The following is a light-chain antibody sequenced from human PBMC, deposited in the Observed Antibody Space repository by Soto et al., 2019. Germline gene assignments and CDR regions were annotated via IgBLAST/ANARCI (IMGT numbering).Light chain of an antibody. CDR2: GPS. V-gene: IGKV3-15*01. J-gene: IGKJ5*01. CDR3: QQYKSWPIT. Sequence: EIVMMQSPATLSVSPGERATLSCRASQSVSGDLAWYQQKPGQAPRLLIYGPSTRATGIPARFSGSGSGTDFTPTISGLQSEDFAIYFCQQYKSWPITFGQGTRLEIK. CDR1: QSVSGD.